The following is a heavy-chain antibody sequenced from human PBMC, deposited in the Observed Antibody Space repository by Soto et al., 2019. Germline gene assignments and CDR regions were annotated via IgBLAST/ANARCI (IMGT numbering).Heavy chain of an antibody. D-gene: IGHD2-2*01. J-gene: IGHJ4*02. CDR3: ASVFVRAAPFDY. CDR1: GYTFTSYY. CDR2: INPSGGST. V-gene: IGHV1-46*01. Sequence: QVQLVQSGAEVKKPGASVKVSCKASGYTFTSYYMHWVRQAPGQGLEWMGIINPSGGSTSYAQKFQGRVTMTRDTSTSTVYMELSSLRSEDTAVYYCASVFVRAAPFDYWGQGTLVTVSS.